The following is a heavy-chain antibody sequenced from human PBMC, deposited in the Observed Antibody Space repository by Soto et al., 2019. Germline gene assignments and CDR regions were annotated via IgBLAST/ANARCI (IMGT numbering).Heavy chain of an antibody. D-gene: IGHD5-12*01. CDR2: IIPIFGTA. CDR3: ARGLTNTISPYYYYYGMDV. CDR1: GGTFSSYA. J-gene: IGHJ6*02. V-gene: IGHV1-69*13. Sequence: SVKVSCKASGGTFSSYAISWVRQAPGQGLEWKGGIIPIFGTANYAQKFQGRVTITADESTSTAYMELSSLRSEDTAVYYCARGLTNTISPYYYYYGMDVWGQGTTVTVSS.